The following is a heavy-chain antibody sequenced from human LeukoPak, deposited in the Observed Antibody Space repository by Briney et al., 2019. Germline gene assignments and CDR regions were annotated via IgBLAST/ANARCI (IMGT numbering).Heavy chain of an antibody. J-gene: IGHJ6*02. Sequence: ASVKVSCKASGYTFTSYDINWVRQATGQGLEWMGWMNPNSGNTGYAQKFQGRVTMTRNTSISTAYMELSSLRSEDTAVYYCARGVLRYDILTGFLYYYGMDVWGQGTTVTVSS. V-gene: IGHV1-8*01. D-gene: IGHD3-9*01. CDR1: GYTFTSYD. CDR3: ARGVLRYDILTGFLYYYGMDV. CDR2: MNPNSGNT.